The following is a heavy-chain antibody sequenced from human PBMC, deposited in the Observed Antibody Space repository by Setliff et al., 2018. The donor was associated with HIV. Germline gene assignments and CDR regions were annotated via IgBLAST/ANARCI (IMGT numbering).Heavy chain of an antibody. Sequence: ASVKVSCKASGYTFTSYAMHWVRQAPGQRLEWMGWINAGNGNTKYSQKFQGRVTITRDTSASTAYMDLSSLSSEDTAVYYCAKDEKGYYHDSSGYPDAFDPWGQGTLVTVSS. CDR2: INAGNGNT. V-gene: IGHV1-3*01. CDR3: AKDEKGYYHDSSGYPDAFDP. D-gene: IGHD3-22*01. CDR1: GYTFTSYA. J-gene: IGHJ3*01.